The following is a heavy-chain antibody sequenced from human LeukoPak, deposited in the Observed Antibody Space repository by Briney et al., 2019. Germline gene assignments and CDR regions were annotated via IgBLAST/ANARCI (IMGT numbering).Heavy chain of an antibody. V-gene: IGHV3-23*01. CDR2: ISGSGGTT. Sequence: GGSLRLSCAASGFTFNSYAMNWVRQAPGKGLEWVSGISGSGGTTYYADSVKGRFTISRDNSKNTLYLQMNSLRAEDTAVYYCAKTIGPPYYFDYWGQGTLVTVSS. CDR3: AKTIGPPYYFDY. CDR1: GFTFNSYA. D-gene: IGHD2/OR15-2a*01. J-gene: IGHJ4*02.